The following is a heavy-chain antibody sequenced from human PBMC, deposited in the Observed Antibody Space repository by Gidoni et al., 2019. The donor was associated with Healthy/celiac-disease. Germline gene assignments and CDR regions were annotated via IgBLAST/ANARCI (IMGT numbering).Heavy chain of an antibody. CDR1: GFTFSNDW. J-gene: IGHJ4*02. Sequence: EVQLVESGGGLVTPGGSRSLPCAASGFTFSNDWMSWVRQAPGKGLEWVGRIKSKTDGGTTDYAAPVKGRFTISRDDSKNTLYLQMNSLKTEDTAVYYCTTYLYSIWSGYYYFDYWGQGTLVTVSS. V-gene: IGHV3-15*01. D-gene: IGHD3-3*01. CDR3: TTYLYSIWSGYYYFDY. CDR2: IKSKTDGGTT.